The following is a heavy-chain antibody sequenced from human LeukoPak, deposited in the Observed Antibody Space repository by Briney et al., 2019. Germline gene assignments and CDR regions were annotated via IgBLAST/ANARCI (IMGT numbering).Heavy chain of an antibody. D-gene: IGHD6-13*01. Sequence: GGSLRLSCAASGFTFSHYAMSWVRQAPGKGLEWVSGIRGSGGNTYYADSVKGRFTISRDNSKNTLYLQMNNLRAEDTAVYYCAKDGYSSSWYYFDYWGQGTLVTVSS. V-gene: IGHV3-23*01. CDR1: GFTFSHYA. J-gene: IGHJ4*02. CDR2: IRGSGGNT. CDR3: AKDGYSSSWYYFDY.